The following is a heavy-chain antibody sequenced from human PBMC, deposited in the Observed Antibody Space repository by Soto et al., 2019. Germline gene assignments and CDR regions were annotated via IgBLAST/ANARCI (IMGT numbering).Heavy chain of an antibody. CDR2: TYYRCKWYN. V-gene: IGHV6-1*01. CDR3: ARSTYSSSWRNYYYYGMDV. CDR1: GYSVSSNSAA. D-gene: IGHD6-13*01. J-gene: IGHJ6*02. Sequence: SRTRSLSCAISGYSVSSNSAAWNWIRQSPSRGLAWLGRTYYRCKWYNDYAVSVKSRITINPDTSKNQFSLQLNSVTPEDTAVYYCARSTYSSSWRNYYYYGMDVWGQGTTVTVSS.